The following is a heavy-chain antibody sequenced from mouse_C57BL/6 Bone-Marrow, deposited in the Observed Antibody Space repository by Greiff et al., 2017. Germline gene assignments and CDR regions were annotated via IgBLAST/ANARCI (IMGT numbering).Heavy chain of an antibody. J-gene: IGHJ1*03. CDR1: GFTFTSYW. V-gene: IGHV1-7*01. Sequence: VQLQQSGADLAKPGASVKLSCKASGFTFTSYWMHWVKQRPGQGLEWIGYINPSSGYTNYNQKFKDKATLTADKSSSKAYMQLSILTYEDSAIYYCARRNYDYVFYFDVWGTGTTVTVSS. CDR2: INPSSGYT. D-gene: IGHD1-2*01. CDR3: ARRNYDYVFYFDV.